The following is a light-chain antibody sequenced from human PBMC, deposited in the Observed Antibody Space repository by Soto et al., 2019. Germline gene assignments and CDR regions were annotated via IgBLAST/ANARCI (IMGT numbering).Light chain of an antibody. CDR3: QQYSSSPTT. Sequence: EIVLTQSPGTLSLSPGERASLSCRASQTVHNAYLAWYQQKSGQAPRLLIFGASSRATGIPDRFSGSGSGTDFNLTISRQEPEDFAVYYCQQYSSSPTTFGQGTRLDIK. CDR2: GAS. V-gene: IGKV3-20*01. J-gene: IGKJ5*01. CDR1: QTVHNAY.